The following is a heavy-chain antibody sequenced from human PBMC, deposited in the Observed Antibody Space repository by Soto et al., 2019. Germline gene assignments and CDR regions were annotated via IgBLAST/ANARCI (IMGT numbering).Heavy chain of an antibody. CDR2: ISAYNGKI. CDR3: ARETIPQINYYGTDV. D-gene: IGHD3-3*01. CDR1: GYTFTNYG. V-gene: IGHV1-18*01. Sequence: QVQLVQSGAAVREPGASVTVSCKASGYTFTNYGISWVRQAPGQGLEWIGWISAYNGKIDYAQKVQGRVTLTTDTSTSIAFMELRRLRSDDTAVSYCARETIPQINYYGTDVWGQGTTVTVSS. J-gene: IGHJ6*02.